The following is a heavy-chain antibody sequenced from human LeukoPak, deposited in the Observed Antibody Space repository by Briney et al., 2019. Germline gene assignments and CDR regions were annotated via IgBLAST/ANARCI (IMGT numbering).Heavy chain of an antibody. V-gene: IGHV4-59*01. J-gene: IGHJ5*02. D-gene: IGHD3-16*01. CDR2: IYYSGST. CDR3: ARDKSRITGFDP. CDR1: GGSISSYY. Sequence: SSETLSLTCTVSGGSISSYYWSWIRQPPGKGLEWIGYIYYSGSTNYNPSLKSRVTISVDTSKNQFSLKLSSVTAADTAVYYCARDKSRITGFDPWGQGTLVTVSS.